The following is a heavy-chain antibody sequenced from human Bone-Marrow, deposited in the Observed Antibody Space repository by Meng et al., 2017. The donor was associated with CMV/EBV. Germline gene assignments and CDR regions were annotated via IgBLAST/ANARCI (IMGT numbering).Heavy chain of an antibody. CDR2: IYYSGST. CDR3: ARVGRVRFLQGWFDP. J-gene: IGHJ5*02. D-gene: IGHD4-11*01. CDR1: GGSISSSSYY. V-gene: IGHV4-39*07. Sequence: GSLSLTCTVSGGSISSSSYYWGWIRQPPGKGLEWIGSIYYSGSTYYNPSLKSRVTISVDTSKNQFSLKLSSVTAADTAVYYCARVGRVRFLQGWFDPWGQGTLVTVSS.